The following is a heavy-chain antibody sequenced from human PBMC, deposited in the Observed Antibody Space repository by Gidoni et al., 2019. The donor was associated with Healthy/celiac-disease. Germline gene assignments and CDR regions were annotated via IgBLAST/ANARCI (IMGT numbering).Heavy chain of an antibody. CDR3: ASYIVATIWFDY. CDR1: GRSISSWSYY. J-gene: IGHJ4*02. D-gene: IGHD5-12*01. Sequence: QLQLQESGPGLVKPSETLSLTCTVSGRSISSWSYYRGRLRPPPGKGLEGIGSIYYSGSTYYNPTLKSRVTISVDTSKNQFSLKLSAVTAADTAVYYCASYIVATIWFDYWGQGTLVTVSS. CDR2: IYYSGST. V-gene: IGHV4-39*07.